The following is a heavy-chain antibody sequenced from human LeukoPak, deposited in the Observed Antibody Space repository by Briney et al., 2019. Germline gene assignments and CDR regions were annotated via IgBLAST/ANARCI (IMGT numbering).Heavy chain of an antibody. Sequence: GGSLRLSCEASRFAFSVYWMTWVRQAPGKGLEWVANINRDGSEKNYVDSVKGRFTISRDNAKKSLYLQMNSLRVEDTAVYFCTRGGTMDVWGNGTTVTGSS. CDR2: INRDGSEK. J-gene: IGHJ6*03. CDR3: TRGGTMDV. CDR1: RFAFSVYW. V-gene: IGHV3-7*01.